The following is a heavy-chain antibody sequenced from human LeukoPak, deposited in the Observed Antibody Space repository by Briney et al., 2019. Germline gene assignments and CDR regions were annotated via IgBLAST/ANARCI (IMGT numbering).Heavy chain of an antibody. Sequence: ASVKVSCKVSGYTLTELSMHWVRQAPGKGLEWMGGFDPEDGETIYAQKFQGRVTMTEDTSTDTAYMELSSLRSEDTAVYYCAYARRWSDAFDIWGQGTMVTVSS. J-gene: IGHJ3*02. D-gene: IGHD2-15*01. CDR3: AYARRWSDAFDI. CDR2: FDPEDGET. V-gene: IGHV1-24*01. CDR1: GYTLTELS.